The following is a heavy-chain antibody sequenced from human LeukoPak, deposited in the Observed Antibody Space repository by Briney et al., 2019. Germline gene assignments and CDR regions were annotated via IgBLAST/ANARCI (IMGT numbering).Heavy chain of an antibody. V-gene: IGHV3-43D*03. D-gene: IGHD6-13*01. CDR3: AKGPGAAVGKRYIQH. CDR1: GFTFNDYA. J-gene: IGHJ1*01. CDR2: ISWDSGNT. Sequence: GGSLRLSCAASGFTFNDYAMHWVRQAPGKGLEWVSLISWDSGNTYYADSVMGRFTISRDNSKNSLSLQMNSLRAEDTALYYCAKGPGAAVGKRYIQHWGQGTLVTVSS.